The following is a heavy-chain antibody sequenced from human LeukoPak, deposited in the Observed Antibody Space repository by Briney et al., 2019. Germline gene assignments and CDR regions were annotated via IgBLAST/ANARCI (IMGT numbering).Heavy chain of an antibody. V-gene: IGHV3-23*01. CDR2: ISGSGGTT. J-gene: IGHJ3*02. CDR3: AKSFWWFGEFSPFDI. D-gene: IGHD3-10*01. Sequence: GGSLRLSCAASRFTFSSYGMSWVRQAPGKGVEWVSGISGSGGTTYDADSVKGRFTISRDNSKNTLYLQMNSLRAEDTAVYYCAKSFWWFGEFSPFDIWGQGTMVTVSS. CDR1: RFTFSSYG.